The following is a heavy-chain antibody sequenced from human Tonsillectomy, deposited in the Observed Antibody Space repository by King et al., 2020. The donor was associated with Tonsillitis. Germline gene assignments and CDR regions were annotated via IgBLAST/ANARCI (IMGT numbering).Heavy chain of an antibody. CDR2: ISGSGGST. CDR1: GFTFSSYA. V-gene: IGHV3-23*04. CDR3: AQRHGYNPWVGY. Sequence: VQLVESGGGLVQPGGSLRLSCAASGFTFSSYAMSWVRQAPGKGLEWVSAISGSGGSTYYADSVKGRFTISRDKSKNTLYLQMNSLRAEDTAVYYCAQRHGYNPWVGYWGQGTLVTVSS. D-gene: IGHD5-24*01. J-gene: IGHJ4*02.